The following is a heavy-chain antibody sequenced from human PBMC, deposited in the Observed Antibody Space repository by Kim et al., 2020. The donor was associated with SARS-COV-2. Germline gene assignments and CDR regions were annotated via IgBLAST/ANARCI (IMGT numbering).Heavy chain of an antibody. D-gene: IGHD3-22*01. CDR3: SIPEGYYDTMYV. CDR2: LYNGGST. CDR1: GFTVSSNY. Sequence: GGSLRLSCAASGFTVSSNYMSWVCQAPGKGLEWVSVLYNGGSTYYADSVKGSFTISRDNSKNTLYLQMNSLRAEDTAVYYCSIPEGYYDTMYVCGQGTT. V-gene: IGHV3-66*01. J-gene: IGHJ6*02.